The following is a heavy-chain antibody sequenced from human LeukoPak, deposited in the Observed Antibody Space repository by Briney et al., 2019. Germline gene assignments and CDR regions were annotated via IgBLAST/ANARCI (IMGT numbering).Heavy chain of an antibody. V-gene: IGHV3-74*01. CDR2: INSDGSST. Sequence: GGSLRLSCAASGFTFSSYWMHWVRQAPGKGLVWVSRINSDGSSTSYADSVKGRFTISRDNAKNTLYLQMNSLRAEDTAVYYCARDTEYSSGWPTSYYYDMDVWGQGTTVTVSS. D-gene: IGHD6-19*01. CDR3: ARDTEYSSGWPTSYYYDMDV. CDR1: GFTFSSYW. J-gene: IGHJ6*02.